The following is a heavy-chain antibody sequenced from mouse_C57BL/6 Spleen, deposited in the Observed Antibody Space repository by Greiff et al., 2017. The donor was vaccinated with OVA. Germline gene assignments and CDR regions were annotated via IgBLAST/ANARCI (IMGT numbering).Heavy chain of an antibody. J-gene: IGHJ1*03. CDR3: ARADWYFDV. Sequence: QVQLQQPGAELVMPGASVKLSCKASGYTFTSYWMHWVKQRPGQGLEWIGEIDPSDSYTNYNQKFKGKSTLTVDKSSSTAYMQLSSLTSEDSAVYYCARADWYFDVWGTGTTVTVSS. CDR1: GYTFTSYW. V-gene: IGHV1-69*01. CDR2: IDPSDSYT.